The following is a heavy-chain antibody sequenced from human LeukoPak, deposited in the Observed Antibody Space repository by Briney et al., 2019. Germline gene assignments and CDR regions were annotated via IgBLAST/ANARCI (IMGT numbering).Heavy chain of an antibody. Sequence: GESLKISCKASGYIFTNYWIGWVRQMPGKGLEWMGIIYPRDSDTRYSPSFQGQVTVSADKSISTAYLQWNTLEASDTAMYYCARRQYSGYDFDFWGQETLVTVPS. CDR2: IYPRDSDT. CDR1: GYIFTNYW. V-gene: IGHV5-51*01. CDR3: ARRQYSGYDFDF. J-gene: IGHJ4*02. D-gene: IGHD5-12*01.